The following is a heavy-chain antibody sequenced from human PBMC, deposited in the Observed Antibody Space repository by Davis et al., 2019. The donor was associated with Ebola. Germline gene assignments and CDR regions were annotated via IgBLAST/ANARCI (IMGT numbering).Heavy chain of an antibody. CDR1: GFTLGSYG. Sequence: SLNISCAASGFTLGSYGMHCVRHAPGKGRERMAFIWYDGSNKYYADSVKGRFTISRDNSKNTLYLQMNSLRAEDTAVYYCARVGTDLFDYWGQGTLVTVSS. CDR3: ARVGTDLFDY. J-gene: IGHJ4*02. V-gene: IGHV3-33*01. D-gene: IGHD6-13*01. CDR2: IWYDGSNK.